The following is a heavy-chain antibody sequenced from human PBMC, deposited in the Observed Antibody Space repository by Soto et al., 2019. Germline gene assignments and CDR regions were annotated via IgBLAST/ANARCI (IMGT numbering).Heavy chain of an antibody. D-gene: IGHD6-19*01. Sequence: PSETLSLTCTVSGGSVSSGSYYWSWIRQPPGKGLEWIGYIYYSGSTNYNPSLKSRVTISVDTSKNQFSLKLSSVTAADTAVYYCARDWSIAVAGYNWFDPMGPGNPGHRLL. J-gene: IGHJ5*02. CDR1: GGSVSSGSYY. CDR2: IYYSGST. V-gene: IGHV4-61*01. CDR3: ARDWSIAVAGYNWFDP.